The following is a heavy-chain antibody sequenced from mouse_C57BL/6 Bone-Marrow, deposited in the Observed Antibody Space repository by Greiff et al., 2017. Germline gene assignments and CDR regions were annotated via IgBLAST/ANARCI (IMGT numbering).Heavy chain of an antibody. V-gene: IGHV1-53*01. Sequence: VQLQQPGTELVKPGASVKLSCKASGYTFTSYWMHWVKQRPGQGLEWIGDINPSNGCTNYNEQFKSKDTLTVDKSSSTAYRQLSGLTSVYSGVKLCAYSSGYLAYGGQGTLVTVSA. CDR3: AYSSGYLAY. CDR1: GYTFTSYW. CDR2: INPSNGCT. J-gene: IGHJ3*01. D-gene: IGHD3-2*02.